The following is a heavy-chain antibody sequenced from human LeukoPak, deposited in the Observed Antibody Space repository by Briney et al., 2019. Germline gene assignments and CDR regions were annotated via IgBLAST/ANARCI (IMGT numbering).Heavy chain of an antibody. CDR3: AQLQRPHRVHEDR. CDR1: GFTFSSYG. CDR2: IWYDGSNK. J-gene: IGHJ5*02. V-gene: IGHV3-33*06. D-gene: IGHD1-1*01. Sequence: GRSLRLSCAASGFTFSSYGMHWVRQAPGKGLEWVAVIWYDGSNKYHADSVKGRFTISRDNSKNTLYLQMNSLRVEDTAVYYCAQLQRPHRVHEDRWGQGTLVTVSS.